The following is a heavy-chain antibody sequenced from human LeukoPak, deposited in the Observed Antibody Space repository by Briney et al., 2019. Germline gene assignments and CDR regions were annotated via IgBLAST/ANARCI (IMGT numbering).Heavy chain of an antibody. CDR1: GGSFSGYY. Sequence: ETLSLTCAVYGGSFSGYYWSWVRQAPGKGLEWVSAISGSGGSTYYADSVKGRFTISRDNSKNTLYLQMNSLRAEDTAVYYCAKGYCSSTSCLIFDYWGQGTLVTVSS. D-gene: IGHD2-2*01. CDR3: AKGYCSSTSCLIFDY. CDR2: ISGSGGST. V-gene: IGHV3-23*01. J-gene: IGHJ4*02.